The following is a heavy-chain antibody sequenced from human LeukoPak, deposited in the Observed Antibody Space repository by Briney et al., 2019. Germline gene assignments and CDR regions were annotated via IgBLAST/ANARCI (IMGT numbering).Heavy chain of an antibody. J-gene: IGHJ3*02. D-gene: IGHD3-10*01. V-gene: IGHV4-59*12. CDR3: ARSDGYGLVGI. CDR2: IYSSGST. Sequence: SETLSLTCNVSGGSIRGYYWSWIRQPPGKGLEWIGYIYSSGSTNYNPSLKSRVTMSVDTPKNHFSLTLSSVTAADTAVYYCARSDGYGLVGIWGQGTMVTVSS. CDR1: GGSIRGYY.